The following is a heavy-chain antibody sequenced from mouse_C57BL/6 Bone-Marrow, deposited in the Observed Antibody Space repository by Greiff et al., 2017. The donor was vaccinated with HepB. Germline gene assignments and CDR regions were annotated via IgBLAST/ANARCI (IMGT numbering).Heavy chain of an antibody. V-gene: IGHV6-3*01. CDR3: TGRWLRRPHYFDY. CDR1: GFTFSNYW. D-gene: IGHD2-2*01. J-gene: IGHJ2*01. CDR2: IRLKSDNYAT. Sequence: EVQVVESGGGLVQPGGSMKLSCVASGFTFSNYWMNWVRQSPEKGLEWVAQIRLKSDNYATHYAESVKGRFTISRDDSKSSVYLQMNNLRAEDTGIYYCTGRWLRRPHYFDYWGQGTTLTVSS.